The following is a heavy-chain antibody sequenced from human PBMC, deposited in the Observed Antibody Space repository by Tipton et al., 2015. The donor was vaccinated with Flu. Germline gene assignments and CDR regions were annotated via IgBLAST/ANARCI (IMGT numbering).Heavy chain of an antibody. CDR2: INPNSGGT. CDR3: ARGRRPGGSGSHDAFDI. D-gene: IGHD1-26*01. CDR1: GYTFTGYY. Sequence: QVQLVQSGGEVKKPGASVKVSCKASGYTFTGYYMHWVRQAPGQGLEWMGRINPNSGGTNYAQKFQGRVTMTRDTSISTAYMELSRLRSDDTAVYYCARGRRPGGSGSHDAFDIWGQGTMVTVSS. V-gene: IGHV1-2*06. J-gene: IGHJ3*02.